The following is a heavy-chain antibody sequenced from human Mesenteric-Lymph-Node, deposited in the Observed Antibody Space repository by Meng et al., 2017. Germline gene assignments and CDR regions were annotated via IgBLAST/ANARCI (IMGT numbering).Heavy chain of an antibody. D-gene: IGHD1-26*01. CDR2: IHPSGST. CDR1: GGSISSGRW. V-gene: IGHV4-4*02. Sequence: QLQLQESGAGLVNPSGPPPLTCACAGGSISSGRWWTWVRQPPGKGLEWIGEIHPSGSTNYNPSLKSRVTISLDKAKTLFSLELTSVTAADTGVYYCTRRSGSYFLSGFANWGQGTLVTVSS. CDR3: TRRSGSYFLSGFAN. J-gene: IGHJ4*02.